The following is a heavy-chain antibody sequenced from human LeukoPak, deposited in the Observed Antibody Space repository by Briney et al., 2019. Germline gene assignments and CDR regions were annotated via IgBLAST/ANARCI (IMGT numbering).Heavy chain of an antibody. V-gene: IGHV3-33*01. CDR2: IWYDGSNK. CDR1: GFTFSSYG. D-gene: IGHD6-19*01. J-gene: IGHJ5*02. Sequence: PGGSLRLSCAASGFTFSSYGMHWVRQAPGKGLEWVAVIWYDGSNKYYADSVKGRFTISRDNSKNTLYLQMNSLRAEDTAVYYCAIGAVAGPFDPWGQGTLVTVSS. CDR3: AIGAVAGPFDP.